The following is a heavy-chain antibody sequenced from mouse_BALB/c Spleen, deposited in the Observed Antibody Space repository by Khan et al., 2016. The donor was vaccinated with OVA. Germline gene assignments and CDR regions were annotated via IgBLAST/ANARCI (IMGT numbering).Heavy chain of an antibody. Sequence: VELVESGPGLVKPSQSLSLTCTVTGYSITSDYAWNWIRQFPGNKLEWMGYISSSGSTNYNPALKNRISITRDTSKTQSFLQLNSVTTDDTATCCCARDGSRYNYAMDYWGQGTSVTVSS. CDR2: ISSSGST. D-gene: IGHD1-1*01. J-gene: IGHJ4*01. CDR3: ARDGSRYNYAMDY. CDR1: GYSITSDYA. V-gene: IGHV3-2*02.